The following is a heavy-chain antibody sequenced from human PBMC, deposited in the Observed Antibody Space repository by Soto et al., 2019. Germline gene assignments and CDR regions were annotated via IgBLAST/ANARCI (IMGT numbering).Heavy chain of an antibody. V-gene: IGHV4-31*03. CDR1: GGSISSGGYY. J-gene: IGHJ6*02. CDR2: IYYSGST. Sequence: PSETLFLTCTVSGGSISSGGYYWSWIRQHPGKGLEWIGYIYYSGSTYYNPSLKSRVTISVDTSKNQFSLKLSSVTAADTAVYYCARVNRLYYYYGMDVWGQGTTVTVSS. CDR3: ARVNRLYYYYGMDV. D-gene: IGHD2-21*02.